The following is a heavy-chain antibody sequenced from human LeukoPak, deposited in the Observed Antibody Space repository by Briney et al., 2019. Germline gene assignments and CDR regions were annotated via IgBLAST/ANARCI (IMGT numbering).Heavy chain of an antibody. CDR3: ARARYYGSGSYYNWYFDL. J-gene: IGHJ2*01. CDR1: GDSVSSNSAA. Sequence: SQTLSLTCAISGDSVSSNSAAWNWIRQSPSRGLEWLGRTYYRSKWYNDYAVSVKSRITINPDTSKNQFSLQLNSVTPEDTAVYYCARARYYGSGSYYNWYFDLWGRGTLVTVSS. CDR2: TYYRSKWYN. V-gene: IGHV6-1*01. D-gene: IGHD3-10*01.